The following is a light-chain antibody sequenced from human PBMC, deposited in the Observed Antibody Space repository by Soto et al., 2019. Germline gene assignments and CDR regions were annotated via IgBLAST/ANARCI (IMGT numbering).Light chain of an antibody. CDR2: GAS. J-gene: IGKJ5*01. CDR1: QRVSSGY. V-gene: IGKV3-20*01. Sequence: EIVLNQSPGTLSLSPGERATLSCRASQRVSSGYVAWYQQKPGQAPRLLIYGASSRATGIPDRFRASASGTDFTLTISRLEPEDFAVYFCQQYGGSPAITFGQGTRLE. CDR3: QQYGGSPAIT.